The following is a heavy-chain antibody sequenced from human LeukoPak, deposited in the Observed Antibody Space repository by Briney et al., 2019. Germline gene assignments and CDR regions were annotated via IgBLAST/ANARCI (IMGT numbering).Heavy chain of an antibody. V-gene: IGHV3-53*01. Sequence: GGSLRLSCAASGFSVSSNYMSWVRQAPGKGLEWVSVIYSGGSTYYADSVKGRFIISRDNSKNTLFLQMNSLRAEDTAVYYCARAPSGWSDYWYFDLWGRGTLVTVSS. J-gene: IGHJ2*01. D-gene: IGHD6-19*01. CDR3: ARAPSGWSDYWYFDL. CDR1: GFSVSSNY. CDR2: IYSGGST.